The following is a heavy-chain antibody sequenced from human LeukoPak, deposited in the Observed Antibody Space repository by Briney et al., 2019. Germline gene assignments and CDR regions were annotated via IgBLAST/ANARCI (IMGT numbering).Heavy chain of an antibody. Sequence: ASVKVSCKASGFTFTSSAVQWVRQARGQRLEWIGWIVVGSGNTNYAQKFQGWVTMTRDTSISTAYMELSRLRSDDTAVYYCARDHEGLGAFDIWGQGTMVTVSS. J-gene: IGHJ3*02. CDR3: ARDHEGLGAFDI. V-gene: IGHV1-58*01. D-gene: IGHD3-22*01. CDR2: IVVGSGNT. CDR1: GFTFTSSA.